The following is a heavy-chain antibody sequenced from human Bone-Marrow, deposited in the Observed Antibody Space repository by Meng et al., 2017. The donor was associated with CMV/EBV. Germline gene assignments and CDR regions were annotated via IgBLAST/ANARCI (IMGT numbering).Heavy chain of an antibody. Sequence: SETLSLTCAVYGGSFSGYYWGWIRQPPGKGLEWIGSIYYSGSTYYNPSLKSRVTISVDTSKNQFSLKLSSVTAADTAVYYCARHELGATGLSGFDPWGQGTLVTVSS. CDR1: GGSFSGYY. CDR3: ARHELGATGLSGFDP. J-gene: IGHJ5*02. D-gene: IGHD1-26*01. V-gene: IGHV4-39*01. CDR2: IYYSGST.